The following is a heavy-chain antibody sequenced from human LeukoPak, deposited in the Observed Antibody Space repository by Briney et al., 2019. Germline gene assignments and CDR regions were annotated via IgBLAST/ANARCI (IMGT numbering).Heavy chain of an antibody. CDR3: AKDPPYGDYEPLGY. CDR2: INGDGSDT. Sequence: PGGSLRLSCAASGFTFSSHWMHWVRHTPGKGLVWVSHINGDGSDTRYADSVKGRFTISRDNSKNTLYLQMNSLRAEDTAVYYCAKDPPYGDYEPLGYWGQGTLVTVSS. CDR1: GFTFSSHW. D-gene: IGHD4-17*01. J-gene: IGHJ4*02. V-gene: IGHV3-74*01.